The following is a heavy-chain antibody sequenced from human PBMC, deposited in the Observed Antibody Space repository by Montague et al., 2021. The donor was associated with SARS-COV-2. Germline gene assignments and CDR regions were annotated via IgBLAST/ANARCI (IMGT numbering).Heavy chain of an antibody. CDR2: TYYRSKWYN. J-gene: IGHJ5*02. D-gene: IGHD2-8*01. CDR3: ARDDPYCTNGVCYTGNWFDP. CDR1: GDSVSSNSAA. V-gene: IGHV6-1*01. Sequence: CAISGDSVSSNSAAWNRIRQSPSRGLEWLGRTYYRSKWYNDYAVSVKSRITINPDTSKNQFSLQLNSVTPEDTAVYYCARDDPYCTNGVCYTGNWFDPWGQGTLVTVSS.